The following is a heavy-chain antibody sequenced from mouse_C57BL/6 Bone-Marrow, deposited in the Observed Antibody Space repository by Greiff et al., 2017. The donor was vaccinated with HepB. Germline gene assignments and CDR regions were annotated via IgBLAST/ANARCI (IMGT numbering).Heavy chain of an antibody. V-gene: IGHV5-2*01. Sequence: EVQGVESGGGLVQPGESLKLSCESNEYEFPSHDMSWVRKTPEKRLELVAAINSDGGSTYYPATMKRRFIISRDNTKKTLYLQMSSLRSEDTALYYCASPPGFGFDYWGQGTTLTVSS. CDR2: INSDGGST. CDR1: EYEFPSHD. CDR3: ASPPGFGFDY. J-gene: IGHJ2*01.